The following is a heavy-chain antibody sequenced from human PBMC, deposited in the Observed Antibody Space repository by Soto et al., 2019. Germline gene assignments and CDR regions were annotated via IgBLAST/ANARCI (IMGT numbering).Heavy chain of an antibody. CDR2: ISWDGGRT. D-gene: IGHD3-9*01. Sequence: GGSLRLSCAASGFSFEDYTMHWVRHGPGKGPEWISLISWDGGRTLYSDSVKGRFIISRDNSKNSLYLQMNSLTTEDTASYYCTRDNYDILTGQMRYFDYWGQGILVTVSS. J-gene: IGHJ4*02. CDR1: GFSFEDYT. V-gene: IGHV3-43*01. CDR3: TRDNYDILTGQMRYFDY.